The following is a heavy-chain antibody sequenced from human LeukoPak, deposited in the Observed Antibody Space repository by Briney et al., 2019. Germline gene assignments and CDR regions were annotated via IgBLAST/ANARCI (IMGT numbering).Heavy chain of an antibody. CDR2: ISDSSGTI. J-gene: IGHJ4*02. D-gene: IGHD5-12*01. V-gene: IGHV3-48*04. CDR3: ARDYSGYEDY. CDR1: GFTFSRYS. Sequence: PGGSLRLSCAASGFTFSRYSMNWVRQAPGKGLEWVSYISDSSGTIYYADSVKGRFTISRDNAKNSLYLQMNGLRAEDTAIYYCARDYSGYEDYWGQGTLVTVSS.